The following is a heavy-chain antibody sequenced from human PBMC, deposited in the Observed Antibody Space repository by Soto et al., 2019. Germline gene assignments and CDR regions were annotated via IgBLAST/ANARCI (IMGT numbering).Heavy chain of an antibody. D-gene: IGHD1-20*01. CDR1: GSTFTSYA. CDR3: AREIMYNWNDEDFYGMDV. J-gene: IGHJ6*02. Sequence: GASGKVSCKAPGSTFTSYAINWGRQAPGQRHEWMGGIIPIFGTANYAQKFQGRVTITADESTSTAYMELSSLRSEDTAVYYCAREIMYNWNDEDFYGMDVCGQGTTVTVSS. V-gene: IGHV1-69*13. CDR2: IIPIFGTA.